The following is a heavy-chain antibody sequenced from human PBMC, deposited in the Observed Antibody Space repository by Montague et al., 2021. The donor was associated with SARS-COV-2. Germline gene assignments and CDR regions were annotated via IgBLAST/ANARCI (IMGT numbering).Heavy chain of an antibody. CDR3: ARFPTSYYYDSKAAPATPDAFDI. Sequence: SETLSLTCTVSGGSISSSSYYWGWIRQPPGKELEWIGSIYYSGSTYYNPSLKSRVTISVDTPKNQFSLKLSSVTAADTAVYHCARFPTSYYYDSKAAPATPDAFDIWGQGTMVTVSS. J-gene: IGHJ3*02. V-gene: IGHV4-39*01. CDR2: IYYSGST. CDR1: GGSISSSSYY. D-gene: IGHD3-22*01.